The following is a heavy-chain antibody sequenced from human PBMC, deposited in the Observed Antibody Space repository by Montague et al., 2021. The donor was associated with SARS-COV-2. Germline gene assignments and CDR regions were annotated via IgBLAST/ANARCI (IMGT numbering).Heavy chain of an antibody. CDR2: IYYSGSN. Sequence: SETLSLTCTVSGGSISSSSHYWGWIRQPQGKGLEWIGSIYYSGSNYYNPSLKSRVTVSVDKSKNPFSLKLSSVTAADTAVFYCARHSWDYTIFEVVICYMDVWGKGTTVTVSS. V-gene: IGHV4-39*01. CDR3: ARHSWDYTIFEVVICYMDV. D-gene: IGHD3-3*01. CDR1: GGSISSSSHY. J-gene: IGHJ6*03.